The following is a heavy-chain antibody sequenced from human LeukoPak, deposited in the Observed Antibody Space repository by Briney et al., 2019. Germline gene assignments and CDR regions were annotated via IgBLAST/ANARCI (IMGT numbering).Heavy chain of an antibody. D-gene: IGHD2-21*02. Sequence: GGSLRLSCAASGMTFSSQWMSWVRQAPGKGLEWVANINQDGSGKYYVDSVTGRFTISRDNAKNSLYLQMNSLRAEDTAVYYCATYCGGDCYSPHDAFDIWGQGTMVTVSS. V-gene: IGHV3-7*05. CDR3: ATYCGGDCYSPHDAFDI. CDR2: INQDGSGK. CDR1: GMTFSSQW. J-gene: IGHJ3*02.